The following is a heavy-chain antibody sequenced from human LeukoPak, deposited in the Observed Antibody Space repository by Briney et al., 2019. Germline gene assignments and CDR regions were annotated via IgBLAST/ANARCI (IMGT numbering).Heavy chain of an antibody. J-gene: IGHJ6*04. Sequence: SGPALLKPTQTLTLTCTFSGFSLSTSGMCVSWIRQPPGKALEWLALIDWDDDKYYSTSLKTRLTISKDTSKNQVVLTMTNMDPVDTATYYCARTPMYGSGNDYYYYGMDVWGKGTTVTVSS. CDR3: ARTPMYGSGNDYYYYGMDV. D-gene: IGHD3-10*01. CDR1: GFSLSTSGMC. V-gene: IGHV2-70*01. CDR2: IDWDDDK.